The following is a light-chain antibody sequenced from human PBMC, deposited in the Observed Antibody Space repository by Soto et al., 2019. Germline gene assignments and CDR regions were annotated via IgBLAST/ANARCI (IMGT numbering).Light chain of an antibody. Sequence: EIVLTQSPATLSLSPGERATLSCRASQSVSSFLAWYQQKPGQAPRLLIHDASNRATGIPARFSGSGSGTDFTLTITSLEPEDFAVYYCQQRSNWSLTFGGGTKVE. J-gene: IGKJ4*01. CDR2: DAS. V-gene: IGKV3-11*01. CDR3: QQRSNWSLT. CDR1: QSVSSF.